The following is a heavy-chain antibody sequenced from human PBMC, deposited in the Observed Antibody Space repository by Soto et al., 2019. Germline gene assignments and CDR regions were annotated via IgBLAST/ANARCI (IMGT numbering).Heavy chain of an antibody. CDR3: TIGDGGPPDS. D-gene: IGHD3-16*01. Sequence: EVQVVESGGGLVKPGGSLRLSCAASGFIFSDAWMSWVRQAPGKGLEWVGRIKSKTDGGTTDYAAPVKGRFTISRDDSKKPLYRQMTRLKTEDPAVYYCTIGDGGPPDSWGQGTLVTVSS. CDR1: GFIFSDAW. V-gene: IGHV3-15*01. J-gene: IGHJ4*02. CDR2: IKSKTDGGTT.